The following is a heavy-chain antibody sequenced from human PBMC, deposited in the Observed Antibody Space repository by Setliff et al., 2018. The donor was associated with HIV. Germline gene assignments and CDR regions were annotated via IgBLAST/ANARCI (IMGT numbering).Heavy chain of an antibody. CDR2: ISSYTGKT. D-gene: IGHD6-13*01. Sequence: ASVKVSCKASGGTFSSYAISWVRQAPGQGLEWVGWISSYTGKTKYAQNVQGRGTLTTDTSTSTAYMDLRSLRPDDTSVYYCAKDISASALYYYGIDVWGHGTTVTVSS. CDR1: GGTFSSYA. J-gene: IGHJ6*02. V-gene: IGHV1-18*01. CDR3: AKDISASALYYYGIDV.